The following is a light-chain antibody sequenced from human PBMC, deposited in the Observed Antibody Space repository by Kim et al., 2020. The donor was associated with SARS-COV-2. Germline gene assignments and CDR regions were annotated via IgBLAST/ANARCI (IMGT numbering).Light chain of an antibody. CDR1: QDIRNK. CDR3: LHHETYRWA. V-gene: IGKV1-17*01. CDR2: ATS. Sequence: ATVGDRVTITCRASQDIRNKLGWYQQKPGKAPKRLIYATSSLQSGVPSRFGGSGSGTDFTLTISSLQPEDFATYYCLHHETYRWAFGQGTKVDIK. J-gene: IGKJ1*01.